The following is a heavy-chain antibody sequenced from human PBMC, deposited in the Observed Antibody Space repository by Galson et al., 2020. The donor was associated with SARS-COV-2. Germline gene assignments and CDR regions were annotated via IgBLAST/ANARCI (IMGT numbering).Heavy chain of an antibody. V-gene: IGHV7-4-1*02. D-gene: IGHD2-2*01. CDR2: INTNTGNP. Sequence: ASVKVSCKASGYTFTSYAMNWVRQAPGQGLEWMGWINTNTGNPTYAQGFTGRFVFSLDTSVSTAYLQISSLKAEDTAVYYCARDFDCSSTSCYPTGYYYYYMDVGGKGTTVTVSS. CDR1: GYTFTSYA. J-gene: IGHJ6*03. CDR3: ARDFDCSSTSCYPTGYYYYYMDV.